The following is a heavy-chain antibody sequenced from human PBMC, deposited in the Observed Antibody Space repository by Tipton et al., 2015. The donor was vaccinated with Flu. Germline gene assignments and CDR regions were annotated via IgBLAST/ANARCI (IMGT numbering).Heavy chain of an antibody. V-gene: IGHV4-4*07. J-gene: IGHJ4*02. CDR2: IYTSGNT. D-gene: IGHD6-19*01. Sequence: TLSLTCTVSGGSLSGYYWSWIRQPAGKGLEWIGRIYTSGNTNYSPSLKSRVTMSVDTSKNQFSLKLSSMTAADTAVYYCARGRGNSGWRYFDYWGQGTLVTVSS. CDR3: ARGRGNSGWRYFDY. CDR1: GGSLSGYY.